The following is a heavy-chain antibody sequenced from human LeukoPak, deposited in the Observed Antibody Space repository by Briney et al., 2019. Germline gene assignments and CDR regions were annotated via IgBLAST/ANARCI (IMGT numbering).Heavy chain of an antibody. CDR3: ARSWAPGYCSSTTCYNFDY. J-gene: IGHJ4*02. V-gene: IGHV4-39*01. CDR1: GGSVSTSHYS. CDR2: IYYSGRT. D-gene: IGHD2-2*02. Sequence: TSGTLSLTCTVSGGSVSTSHYSWGWIRQPPGKGLEWIGYIYYSGRTYYNPSLKSRVTISVDTSKNEFSLKLSSVTAADTAVYYCARSWAPGYCSSTTCYNFDYWGQGTLVTVSS.